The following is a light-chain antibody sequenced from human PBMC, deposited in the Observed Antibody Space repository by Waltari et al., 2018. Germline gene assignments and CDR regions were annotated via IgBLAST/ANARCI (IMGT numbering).Light chain of an antibody. J-gene: IGLJ1*01. Sequence: QSALTQPRSVSGSPGQPVTISCTGTSSDVGGYGYASCYQQHPGEAPKLIMYDVSKWPSGVPDRFSGSKSGNTASLTISGLQSEDEADYYCCSYAGSYTFVFGSATQVSVL. CDR3: CSYAGSYTFV. CDR1: SSDVGGYGY. CDR2: DVS. V-gene: IGLV2-11*01.